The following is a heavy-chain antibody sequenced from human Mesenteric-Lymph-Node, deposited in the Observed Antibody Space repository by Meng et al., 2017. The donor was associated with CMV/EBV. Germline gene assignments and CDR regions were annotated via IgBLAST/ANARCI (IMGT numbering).Heavy chain of an antibody. J-gene: IGHJ6*02. Sequence: GGSLRLSCAASGFSFGMSTMNWVRQAPGKGLEWVSSISSSSAFVYYADSVRGRFTISRDSAGNSLSLQMNSLKDEDTAVYYCAREGGTYYYYYGMDIWGQGTTVTVSS. CDR2: ISSSSAFV. D-gene: IGHD1-26*01. CDR3: AREGGTYYYYYGMDI. V-gene: IGHV3-21*01. CDR1: GFSFGMST.